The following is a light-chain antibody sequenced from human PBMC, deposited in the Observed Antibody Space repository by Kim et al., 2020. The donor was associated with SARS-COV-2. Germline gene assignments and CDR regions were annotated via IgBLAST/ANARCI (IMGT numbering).Light chain of an antibody. CDR1: SSDVGGYDY. J-gene: IGLJ2*01. CDR2: DVS. V-gene: IGLV2-14*03. Sequence: QSALTQPASVSGSPGQSITISCSGTSSDVGGYDYVSWYQQHPGKAPKLMIYDVSERPSGISNRFSGSKSGNTASLTISGLQTEDEADYYCSSYTSSGTLVFGGGTQLTVL. CDR3: SSYTSSGTLV.